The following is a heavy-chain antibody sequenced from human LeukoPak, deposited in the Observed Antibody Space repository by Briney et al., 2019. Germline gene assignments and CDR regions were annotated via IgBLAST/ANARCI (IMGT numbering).Heavy chain of an antibody. D-gene: IGHD3-10*01. J-gene: IGHJ4*02. V-gene: IGHV4-34*01. CDR3: ASLGRGFADY. Sequence: SETLSLTCAVYGGSFSGYYWSWIRQPPGKGLEWIGEINHSGSTNYNPSLKSRVTISVDTSKNQFSLKLSSVTAADTAVYYCASLGRGFADYWGQGTLVTVSS. CDR1: GGSFSGYY. CDR2: INHSGST.